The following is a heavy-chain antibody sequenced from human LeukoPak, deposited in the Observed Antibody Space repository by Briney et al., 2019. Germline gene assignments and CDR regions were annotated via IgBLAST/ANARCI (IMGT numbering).Heavy chain of an antibody. CDR3: ATLTVRGVINI. Sequence: EPGGSLRLSCAASGFTFSNTWMNWVRQAPGKGLEWVGRIQSNTDGGTTEYAAPVKGRFTISRDDSKTTLYLQMNSLKTEDTAVYYCATLTVRGVINIWGQGTLVTVSS. V-gene: IGHV3-15*01. J-gene: IGHJ4*02. D-gene: IGHD3-10*01. CDR2: IQSNTDGGTT. CDR1: GFTFSNTW.